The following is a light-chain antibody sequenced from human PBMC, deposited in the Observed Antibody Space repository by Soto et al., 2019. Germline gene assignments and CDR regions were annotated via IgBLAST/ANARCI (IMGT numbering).Light chain of an antibody. CDR3: QQYAGPPTT. Sequence: EFVLTQSPGTLSLSPGERATLSCMASQSVSNNYLAWYQQKPGQAPRLLIYGASTRATGIPARFSGSGSGTEFTLTINSLQSEDFAVYFCQQYAGPPTTFGQGTRLEIK. CDR2: GAS. V-gene: IGKV3-20*01. CDR1: QSVSNNY. J-gene: IGKJ5*01.